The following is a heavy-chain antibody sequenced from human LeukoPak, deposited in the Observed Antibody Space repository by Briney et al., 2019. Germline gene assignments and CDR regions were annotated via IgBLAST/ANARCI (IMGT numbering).Heavy chain of an antibody. D-gene: IGHD5-18*01. CDR2: ISSNGGST. CDR3: ARDQKASDTDVDTAMVDDAFDI. CDR1: GFTFSSYA. Sequence: PGGSPRLSCAASGFTFSSYAMHWVRQAPGKGLEYVSAISSNGGSTYYANSVKGRFTISRDNSKNTLYLQMGSLRAEDMAVYYCARDQKASDTDVDTAMVDDAFDIWGQGTMVTVSS. J-gene: IGHJ3*02. V-gene: IGHV3-64*01.